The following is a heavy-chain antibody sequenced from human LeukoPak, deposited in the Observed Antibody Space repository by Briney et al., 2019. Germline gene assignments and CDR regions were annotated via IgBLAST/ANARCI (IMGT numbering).Heavy chain of an antibody. CDR1: GFTVSTNY. J-gene: IGHJ4*02. Sequence: GGSLRLSGAASGFTVSTNYMSWVRQAPGKGLEWVSVIYSGGRTYYADSVKGRFTISRDNSKNTLYLQMNSLRAEDTAVYYCARESNGGDYLSYWGQGTLVTVSS. V-gene: IGHV3-66*01. CDR3: ARESNGGDYLSY. CDR2: IYSGGRT. D-gene: IGHD2-21*01.